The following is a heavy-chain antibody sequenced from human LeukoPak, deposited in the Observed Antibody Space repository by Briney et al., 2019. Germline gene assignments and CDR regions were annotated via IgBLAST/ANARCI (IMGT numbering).Heavy chain of an antibody. CDR3: ARVCRGSGSYYAIATFDP. CDR1: RFAFNDYY. V-gene: IGHV3-11*01. Sequence: GGSLRLSCAVSRFAFNDYYMTWIRQAPGKGLEWVCYISSCVTTIYYADSVMGRFTISRDNAKNSMYLQMNSLRAEDTAVYYCARVCRGSGSYYAIATFDPWGQGTLVTVSS. J-gene: IGHJ5*02. D-gene: IGHD3-10*01. CDR2: ISSCVTTI.